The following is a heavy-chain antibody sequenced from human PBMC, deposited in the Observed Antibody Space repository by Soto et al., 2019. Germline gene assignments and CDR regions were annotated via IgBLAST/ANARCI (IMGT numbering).Heavy chain of an antibody. J-gene: IGHJ4*02. D-gene: IGHD3-9*01. CDR1: GYTFTGYY. CDR2: TNPNSGGT. V-gene: IGHV1-2*02. Sequence: ASVKVSCKASGYTFTGYYMHWVRQAPGQGLEWMGWTNPNSGGTNYAQKFQGRVTMTRDTSISTAYMELSRLRSDDTAVYYCARALRYFDWFPDLFYWGPGTLVTVSS. CDR3: ARALRYFDWFPDLFY.